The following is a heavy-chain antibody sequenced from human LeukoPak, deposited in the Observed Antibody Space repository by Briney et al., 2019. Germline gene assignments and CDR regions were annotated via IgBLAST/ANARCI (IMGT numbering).Heavy chain of an antibody. Sequence: GASVKVSRKASGGTFSSYAISWVRQAPGQGLEWMGGIIPIFGTANYAQKFQGRVTITTDESTSTAYMELSSLRSEDTAVYYCAKGTYCSSTSCYANGGYYFDYWGQGTLVTVSS. CDR1: GGTFSSYA. D-gene: IGHD2-2*01. V-gene: IGHV1-69*05. CDR2: IIPIFGTA. CDR3: AKGTYCSSTSCYANGGYYFDY. J-gene: IGHJ4*02.